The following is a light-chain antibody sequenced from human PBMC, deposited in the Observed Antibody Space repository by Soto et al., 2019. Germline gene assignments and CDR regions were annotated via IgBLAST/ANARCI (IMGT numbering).Light chain of an antibody. Sequence: EIVMTQSPATLSVSPGERATLSCRASQSVSSNLAWYQQKPGQAPRLLIYGASTRATGIPARFSGSVSGTEFTLTISSLQSEDFAVYYCQQYNNWSQTFGQGTKLEIK. CDR3: QQYNNWSQT. CDR1: QSVSSN. CDR2: GAS. J-gene: IGKJ2*01. V-gene: IGKV3-15*01.